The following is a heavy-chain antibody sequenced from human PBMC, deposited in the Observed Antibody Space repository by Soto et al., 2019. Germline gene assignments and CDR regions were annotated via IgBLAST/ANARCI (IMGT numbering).Heavy chain of an antibody. Sequence: QVQLQQWGAGLLKPSETLSLTCAVYGGSFSGYYWSWIRQPPGKGLEWIGEINHSGSTNYNPSLKSGGTRSVDTSKDQFSLMLSSVTAADTAVYYCARGYDFWSGYYGSYNWFDPWGQGTLVTVSS. CDR1: GGSFSGYY. CDR2: INHSGST. CDR3: ARGYDFWSGYYGSYNWFDP. D-gene: IGHD3-3*01. J-gene: IGHJ5*02. V-gene: IGHV4-34*01.